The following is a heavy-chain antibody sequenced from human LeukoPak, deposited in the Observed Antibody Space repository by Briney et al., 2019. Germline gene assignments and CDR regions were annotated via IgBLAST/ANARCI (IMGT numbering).Heavy chain of an antibody. CDR3: ARGADTGSYGSLVYFDY. J-gene: IGHJ4*02. Sequence: RASVKVSCKASGYTFTSYGISWVRQAPGQGLEWMGLISAYSGNTNFAQKLQGRVTMTTDTSTSTAYMELRSLRSDDTAVYFCARGADTGSYGSLVYFDYWGQGTLVTVSS. CDR1: GYTFTSYG. D-gene: IGHD3-16*01. V-gene: IGHV1-18*01. CDR2: ISAYSGNT.